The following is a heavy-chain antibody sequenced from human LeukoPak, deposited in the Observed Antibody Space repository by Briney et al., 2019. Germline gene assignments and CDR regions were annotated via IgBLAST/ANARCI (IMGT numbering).Heavy chain of an antibody. V-gene: IGHV3-23*01. Sequence: GGSLRLSCAASGFTFRSYAMSWVRQTPEKGLEWVSAITDSGGDTFHADSVKGRFTISRDNSRNTLYLQMNSLRAEDTAVYHCVKGSGPSRPYYFDYWGQGALVTVSS. D-gene: IGHD6-6*01. J-gene: IGHJ4*02. CDR3: VKGSGPSRPYYFDY. CDR2: ITDSGGDT. CDR1: GFTFRSYA.